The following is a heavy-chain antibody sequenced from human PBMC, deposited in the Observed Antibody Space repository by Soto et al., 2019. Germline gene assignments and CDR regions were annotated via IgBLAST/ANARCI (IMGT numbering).Heavy chain of an antibody. CDR1: GFTFSSYG. CDR2: IWYDGSNK. Sequence: PGGSLRLSGAASGFTFSSYGMHWVSQAPGKGLEWVAVIWYDGSNKYYADSVKGRFTISRDNSKNTLYLQMNSLRAEDTAVYYCARELLRNVDAFDIWGQGTMVTVSS. CDR3: ARELLRNVDAFDI. J-gene: IGHJ3*02. D-gene: IGHD1-1*01. V-gene: IGHV3-33*01.